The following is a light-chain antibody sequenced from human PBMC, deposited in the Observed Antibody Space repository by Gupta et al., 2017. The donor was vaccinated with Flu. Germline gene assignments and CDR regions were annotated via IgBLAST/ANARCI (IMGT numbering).Light chain of an antibody. CDR3: RQKADWPPLT. J-gene: IGKJ3*01. CDR2: KVS. Sequence: VVVTQSPVYLPVTPGQPASITCRCSQSVEYSDGNTYLNWFHQRPGQSPRRLIFKVSHRDPGVPERFSGSGEGNEFALKISSGEEEDVGFYYCRQKADWPPLTFGHGTKVDVK. V-gene: IGKV2-30*01. CDR1: QSVEYSDGNTY.